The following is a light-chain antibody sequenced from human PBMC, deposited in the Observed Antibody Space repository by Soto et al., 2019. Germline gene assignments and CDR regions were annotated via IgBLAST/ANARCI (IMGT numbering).Light chain of an antibody. CDR2: GAS. J-gene: IGKJ4*01. V-gene: IGKV3-15*01. Sequence: EIVMTQSPATLSVSPGERATLSCRASQSVSSNLAWYQQKPGQAPRLLIYGASTRATGIPARFSGSGSGTEFTLTSSSLQPEDFAVYYCQQYNNWPRGLTFGGGTK. CDR3: QQYNNWPRGLT. CDR1: QSVSSN.